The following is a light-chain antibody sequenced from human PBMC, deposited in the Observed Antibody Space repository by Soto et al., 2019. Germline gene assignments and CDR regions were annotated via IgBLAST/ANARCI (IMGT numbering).Light chain of an antibody. V-gene: IGLV2-18*02. J-gene: IGLJ1*01. CDR2: EVS. Sequence: QSVLTQPPSVSGSPGQSVAISCTGTSSDVGSYNRVSWYQQPPGTAPKVMIYEVSNRPSGVPDRFSGSKSGNTASLTISGLQAEDEADYYCGSYTSSNTYVFGTGTKVTVL. CDR3: GSYTSSNTYV. CDR1: SSDVGSYNR.